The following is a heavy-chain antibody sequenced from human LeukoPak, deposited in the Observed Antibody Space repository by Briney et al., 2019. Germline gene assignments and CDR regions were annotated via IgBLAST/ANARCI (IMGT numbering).Heavy chain of an antibody. CDR2: ISGGGPT. J-gene: IGHJ4*02. Sequence: GGSLRLSCAASGFTVSSSYVSWVRQASGKGLEWVSAISGGGPTYYADFVRGRFTISRDNSKNTLYLQMNNLRAEDTAVYCCARRGRDYYDQPTSLYWGQGTLVTVSA. V-gene: IGHV3-66*01. CDR1: GFTVSSSY. D-gene: IGHD3-22*01. CDR3: ARRGRDYYDQPTSLY.